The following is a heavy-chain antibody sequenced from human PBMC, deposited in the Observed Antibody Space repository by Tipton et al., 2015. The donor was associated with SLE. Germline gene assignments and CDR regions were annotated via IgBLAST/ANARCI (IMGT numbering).Heavy chain of an antibody. CDR1: GGSFSGDYY. V-gene: IGHV4-30-4*01. D-gene: IGHD6-19*01. J-gene: IGHJ6*03. CDR3: ARGRGAVADAYYMDV. CDR2: IYYSGST. Sequence: TLSLTCAVYGGSFSGDYYWSWIRQPPGKGLEWIGYIYYSGSTYYNPSLKSRVTISVDTSKNQFSLKLSSVTAADTAVYYCARGRGAVADAYYMDVWGKGTTVTVSS.